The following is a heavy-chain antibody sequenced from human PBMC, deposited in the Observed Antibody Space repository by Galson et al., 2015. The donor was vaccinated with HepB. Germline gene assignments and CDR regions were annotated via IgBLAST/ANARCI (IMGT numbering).Heavy chain of an antibody. Sequence: QSGAEVKKPGESLKISCKGVGYSFTRYWIGWVRQMPGKGLEWMGIIYPGDSDTRYSPSFQGQVTISADKSISTAYLQWSSLKASDTARYYCALSYCGGDCFSRPSDAFDIWGQGTMIIVS. V-gene: IGHV5-51*03. D-gene: IGHD2-21*01. CDR3: ALSYCGGDCFSRPSDAFDI. CDR2: IYPGDSDT. J-gene: IGHJ3*02. CDR1: GYSFTRYW.